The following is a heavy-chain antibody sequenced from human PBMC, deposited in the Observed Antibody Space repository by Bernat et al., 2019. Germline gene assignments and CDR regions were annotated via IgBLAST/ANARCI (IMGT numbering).Heavy chain of an antibody. CDR2: ISYDGSIK. J-gene: IGHJ4*02. Sequence: QVELVESGGGVVQPGRSLRPSCAASRFTFSNYVMHWVRQAPGKGLEWVAIISYDGSIKSYGDSVKGRFTVPREKSRNTQMNSLRPEDTAVYYCAKGRHSSSWVCDYWGQGTLVTVSS. CDR3: AKGRHSSSWVCDY. V-gene: IGHV3-30-3*01. D-gene: IGHD6-13*01. CDR1: RFTFSNYV.